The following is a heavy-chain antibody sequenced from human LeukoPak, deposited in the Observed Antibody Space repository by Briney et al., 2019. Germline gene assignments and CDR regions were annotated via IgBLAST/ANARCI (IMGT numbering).Heavy chain of an antibody. Sequence: GGSLRLSCAASAFTFSSYAMSWVRQAPGKGLEWVSALSGSGGSTYYADSVKGRFTISRDNSKNTLYLQMTSLRADDTAVYYCAKAWRGGDRDYSDYYYFHGRLGQRDHGHRLL. V-gene: IGHV3-23*01. CDR3: AKAWRGGDRDYSDYYYFHGR. CDR1: AFTFSSYA. CDR2: LSGSGGST. D-gene: IGHD4-11*01. J-gene: IGHJ6*03.